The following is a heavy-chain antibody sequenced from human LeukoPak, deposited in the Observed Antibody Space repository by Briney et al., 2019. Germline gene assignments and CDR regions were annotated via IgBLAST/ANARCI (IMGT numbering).Heavy chain of an antibody. D-gene: IGHD3-22*01. Sequence: SSVKVSCKASGGTFSSYAISWVRQAPGQGLEWMGGIIPIFGTANYAQKFQGRVTITADESTSTAYTELSSLRSEDTAVYYCARKGENTYYYDSSGYYEFDYWGQGTLVTVSS. V-gene: IGHV1-69*01. CDR3: ARKGENTYYYDSSGYYEFDY. J-gene: IGHJ4*02. CDR2: IIPIFGTA. CDR1: GGTFSSYA.